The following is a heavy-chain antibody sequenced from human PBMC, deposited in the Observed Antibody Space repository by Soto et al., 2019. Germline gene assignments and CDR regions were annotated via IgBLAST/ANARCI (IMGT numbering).Heavy chain of an antibody. CDR1: GYTFTSYA. J-gene: IGHJ4*02. V-gene: IGHV1-3*01. CDR3: ARDRQIAAAGKALGY. CDR2: INAGNGNT. Sequence: ASVKVSCKASGYTFTSYAMHWVRQAHGQRLEWMGWINAGNGNTKYSQKFQGRVTITRDTSASTAYMELSSLRSEDTAVYYCARDRQIAAAGKALGYWGQGTLVTVSS. D-gene: IGHD6-13*01.